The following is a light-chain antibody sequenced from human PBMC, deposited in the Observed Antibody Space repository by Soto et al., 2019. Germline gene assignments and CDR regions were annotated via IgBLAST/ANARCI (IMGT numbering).Light chain of an antibody. Sequence: DIQMTQSPSSLSASVGDRVTITCRASQGISNYLAWYQQKPGKVPKLLIYAASTLQSGVPSRFSGSGSGTDFTLTISSLQPEDVATYYCQQYNSMGTFGQGTKVDIK. CDR2: AAS. CDR3: QQYNSMGT. CDR1: QGISNY. V-gene: IGKV1-27*01. J-gene: IGKJ1*01.